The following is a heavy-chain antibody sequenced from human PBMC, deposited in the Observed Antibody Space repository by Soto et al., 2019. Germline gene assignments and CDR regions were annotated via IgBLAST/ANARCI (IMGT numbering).Heavy chain of an antibody. V-gene: IGHV3-48*03. CDR2: ISSSGSTI. D-gene: IGHD6-13*01. CDR1: GFTFSSYE. Sequence: GGSLRLSCAASGFTFSSYEMNWVRQAPGKGLEWVSYISSSGSTIYFADSVKGRFTVSRDSAKNSLYLQMNSLRAEDTAVYYCARRSGSWYDYYGMDVWGQGTTVTVSS. J-gene: IGHJ6*02. CDR3: ARRSGSWYDYYGMDV.